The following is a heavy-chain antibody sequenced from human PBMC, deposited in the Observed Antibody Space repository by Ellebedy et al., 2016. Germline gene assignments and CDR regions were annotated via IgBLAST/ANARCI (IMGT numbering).Heavy chain of an antibody. V-gene: IGHV4-59*01. CDR3: ARGSGASWYRYYFDY. Sequence: SETLSLTCTVSGVYITDYYWSWIRQPPGKGLEWIGLIHHSGTTEYNPSLQSRVTISLDTSRSEFPLRLTSVTAADTAVYYCARGSGASWYRYYFDYWGQGALVTVSS. CDR2: IHHSGTT. J-gene: IGHJ4*02. D-gene: IGHD6-13*01. CDR1: GVYITDYY.